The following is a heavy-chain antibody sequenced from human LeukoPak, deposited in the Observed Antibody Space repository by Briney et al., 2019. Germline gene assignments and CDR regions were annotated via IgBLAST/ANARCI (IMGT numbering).Heavy chain of an antibody. CDR1: GFTFSSYS. J-gene: IGHJ4*02. D-gene: IGHD3-22*01. V-gene: IGHV3-48*01. CDR2: ISSSSSTI. CDR3: ARGRYYYDSSGYPTYFDY. Sequence: GGSLRLSCAASGFTFSSYSMNWVRQAPGKGLEWVSYISSSSSTIYYADSVKGRFTISRDNAKNSLYLQMNSLRAEDTAVYYCARGRYYYDSSGYPTYFDYWGQGTLVTVSS.